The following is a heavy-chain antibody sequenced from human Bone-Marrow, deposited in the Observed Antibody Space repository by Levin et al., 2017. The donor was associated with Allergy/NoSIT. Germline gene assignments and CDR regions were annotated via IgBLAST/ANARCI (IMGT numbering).Heavy chain of an antibody. V-gene: IGHV4-31*03. CDR2: VLFTGNT. CDR3: ARAVLQGAPLGHGFHP. J-gene: IGHJ5*02. CDR1: GASISGGGYY. Sequence: PSETLSLTCTVSGASISGGGYYWNWIRQHPGTGLEWIGNVLFTGNTNYNPSLKSRVSVSVDTSKNQFSLILRSVTAADTARYYCARAVLQGAPLGHGFHPWGQGTLVTVSS. D-gene: IGHD4/OR15-4a*01.